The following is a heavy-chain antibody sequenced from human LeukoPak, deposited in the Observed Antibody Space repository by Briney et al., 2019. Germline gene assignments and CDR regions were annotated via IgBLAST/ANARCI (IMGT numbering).Heavy chain of an antibody. J-gene: IGHJ5*02. V-gene: IGHV3-33*01. D-gene: IGHD2-2*01. CDR2: IWYDGSNK. CDR3: ARDQDIVVVPAADVWFDR. CDR1: GFTFSNYG. Sequence: QPGRSLKLSCAASGFTFSNYGMHRVRQAPGKGLEWVAVIWYDGSNKYYADSVKGRFTISRDNSKNTLYLQMNSLRAEDTAVYYCARDQDIVVVPAADVWFDRWGQGTLVTVPS.